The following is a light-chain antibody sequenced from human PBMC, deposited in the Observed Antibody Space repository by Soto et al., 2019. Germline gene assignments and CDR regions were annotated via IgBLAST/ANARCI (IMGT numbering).Light chain of an antibody. J-gene: IGKJ4*01. V-gene: IGKV1-33*01. CDR2: DAS. Sequence: DIQMTQSPSSLSASVGDRVTITCQASQDISNYLNWYQQKPGKDPKLLIYDASNLETGVPSRFSGSGSGTDFTFTISSLQPEDIATYYCQQYDNLPGLTFGGGTKVEIK. CDR1: QDISNY. CDR3: QQYDNLPGLT.